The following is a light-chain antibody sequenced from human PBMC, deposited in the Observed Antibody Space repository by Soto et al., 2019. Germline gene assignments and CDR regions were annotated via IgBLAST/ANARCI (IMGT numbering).Light chain of an antibody. CDR2: EVS. CDR1: SSDVGGYNY. J-gene: IGLJ3*02. V-gene: IGLV2-8*01. Sequence: QSVLTQPPSASGSPGQSVTISCTGTSSDVGGYNYVSWYQQHPGKAPKLMIYEVSKRPSGVPDRFSGSKSGNTASLTVSGLQAEDEADYYCGSYAGTTVFGGGTKLTVL. CDR3: GSYAGTTV.